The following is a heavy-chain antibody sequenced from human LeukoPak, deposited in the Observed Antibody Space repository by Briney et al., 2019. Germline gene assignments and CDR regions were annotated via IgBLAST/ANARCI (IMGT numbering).Heavy chain of an antibody. J-gene: IGHJ3*02. V-gene: IGHV3-30*02. CDR3: ARERGGDQGEAFDI. D-gene: IGHD2-21*02. Sequence: GGSLRLSCAASGFTFSSYGMHWVRQAPGKGLEWVAFIRYDGSNKYYADSVKGRFTISRDNSKNTLYLQMNSLRAEDTAVYYCARERGGDQGEAFDIWGQGTMVTVSS. CDR2: IRYDGSNK. CDR1: GFTFSSYG.